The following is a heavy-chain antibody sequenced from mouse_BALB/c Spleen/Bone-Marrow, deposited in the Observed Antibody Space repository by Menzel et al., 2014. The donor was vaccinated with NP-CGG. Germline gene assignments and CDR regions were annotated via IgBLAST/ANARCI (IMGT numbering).Heavy chain of an antibody. D-gene: IGHD1-2*01. J-gene: IGHJ3*01. V-gene: IGHV5-6-5*01. CDR3: ARGNGFEGFAY. Sequence: EVKVVESGGGLVKPGGSLKLSCAASGFTFSSYAMSWVRQTPEKRLEWVASISSGGSTYYPDSVKGRFTISRDNARNILYLQMSSLRSEDTAMYYCARGNGFEGFAYWGQGTLVTVSA. CDR2: ISSGGST. CDR1: GFTFSSYA.